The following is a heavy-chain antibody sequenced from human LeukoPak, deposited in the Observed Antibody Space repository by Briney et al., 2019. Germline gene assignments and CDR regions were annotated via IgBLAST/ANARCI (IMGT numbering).Heavy chain of an antibody. D-gene: IGHD5-24*01. V-gene: IGHV4-59*08. Sequence: SEALSLTCTVSGGSISSYYWSWIRQPPGKGLEWIGYIYYSGSTNYNPSLKSRVTISVDTSKNQFSLKLSSVTAADTAVYYCARVEKRTYPIYYYYYGMDVWGQGTTVTVSS. J-gene: IGHJ6*02. CDR3: ARVEKRTYPIYYYYYGMDV. CDR2: IYYSGST. CDR1: GGSISSYY.